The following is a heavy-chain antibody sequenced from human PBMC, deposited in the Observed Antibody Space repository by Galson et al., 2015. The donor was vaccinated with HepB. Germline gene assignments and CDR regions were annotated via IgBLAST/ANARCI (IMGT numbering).Heavy chain of an antibody. Sequence: SLRLSCAASGFTFSSYSMNWVRQAPGKGLEWVSSISSSSSYIYYADSVKGRFTISRDNAKNSLYLQMNSLRAEDTAVYYCARDRIAAAGTMYWFDPWGQGTLVTVSS. CDR2: ISSSSSYI. V-gene: IGHV3-21*01. D-gene: IGHD6-13*01. CDR1: GFTFSSYS. J-gene: IGHJ5*02. CDR3: ARDRIAAAGTMYWFDP.